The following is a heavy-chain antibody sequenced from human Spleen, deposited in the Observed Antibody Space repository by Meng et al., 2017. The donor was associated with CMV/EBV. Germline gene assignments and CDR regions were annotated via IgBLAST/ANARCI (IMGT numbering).Heavy chain of an antibody. CDR3: AKYDSSGYYN. D-gene: IGHD3-22*01. CDR1: GGSISIAGYY. J-gene: IGHJ4*02. CDR2: IYYSGST. Sequence: TCTVSGGSISIAGYYWSWIRQHPGKGLEWIGYIYYSGSTFYNPSLKSRLTISVDTSKNQFSLKLSSVTAADTAVYYCAKYDSSGYYNWGQGTLVTVSS. V-gene: IGHV4-31*03.